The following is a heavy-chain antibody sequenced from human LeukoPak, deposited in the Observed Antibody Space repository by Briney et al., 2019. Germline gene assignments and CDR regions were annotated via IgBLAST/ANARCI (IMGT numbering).Heavy chain of an antibody. V-gene: IGHV1-69*13. J-gene: IGHJ3*02. D-gene: IGHD3-22*01. CDR3: ARAGTSYYYDSSGYYYAFDI. Sequence: ASVKVSCKASGGTFSSYAISWVRQAPGQGLEWMGGIIPIFGTANYAQKFQGRVTITADESTSTAYMELSSLRSEDTAVYYCARAGTSYYYDSSGYYYAFDIWGQGTMVTVSS. CDR2: IIPIFGTA. CDR1: GGTFSSYA.